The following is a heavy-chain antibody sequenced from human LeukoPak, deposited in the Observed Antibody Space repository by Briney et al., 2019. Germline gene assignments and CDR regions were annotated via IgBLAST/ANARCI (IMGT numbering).Heavy chain of an antibody. D-gene: IGHD5-18*01. J-gene: IGHJ4*02. CDR3: AKDQIYSYGFDY. Sequence: GGSLRLSCAASGFTFSSYAMSWVRQAPGKGLEWVSAISGSGGSTYYADSVKGRFTISRDNSKNTLYLQMNSLRAEGTAVYYCAKDQIYSYGFDYWGQGTLVTVSS. CDR1: GFTFSSYA. CDR2: ISGSGGST. V-gene: IGHV3-23*01.